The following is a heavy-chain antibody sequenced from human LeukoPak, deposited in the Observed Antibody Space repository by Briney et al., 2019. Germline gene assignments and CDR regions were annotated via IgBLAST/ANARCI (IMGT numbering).Heavy chain of an antibody. CDR1: GGSISNFY. CDR3: ARSTGWSYERNP. J-gene: IGHJ5*02. CDR2: IYYSGST. Sequence: SETLSLTCTVSGGSISNFYWSWIRQPPGKGLGRIGYIYYSGSTSHNLSFNNRVNISVDTSNNQFSLRLTSVTVADTAVYYCARSTGWSYERNPWGEGTLVTVSS. V-gene: IGHV4-59*01. D-gene: IGHD5/OR15-5a*01.